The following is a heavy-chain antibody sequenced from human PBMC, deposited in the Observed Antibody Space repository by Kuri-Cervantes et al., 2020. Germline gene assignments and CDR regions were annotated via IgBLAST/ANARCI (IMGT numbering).Heavy chain of an antibody. D-gene: IGHD2-21*02. CDR1: GFTFSSYG. CDR2: ISYDGSNK. Sequence: LSLTCAASGFTFSSYGMHWVRQAPGKGLEWVAVISYDGSNKYYADSVKGRFTFSRDNSRNTLYLQMNSLRAEDTAVYYCAKERREHIAVVTALDYWGQGTLVTVSS. J-gene: IGHJ4*02. V-gene: IGHV3-30*18. CDR3: AKERREHIAVVTALDY.